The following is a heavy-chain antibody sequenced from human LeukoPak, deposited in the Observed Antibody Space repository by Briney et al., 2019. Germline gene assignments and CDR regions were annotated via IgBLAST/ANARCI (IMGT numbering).Heavy chain of an antibody. CDR3: ASTRRYSSRWDRGFLDY. Sequence: GGSLRLSCAAPGFTFSSYVMSWVRQAPGKGLEWVSAISGSGDTTYYADSVKGRFTISRDNSKNTLYLQMDTLRAEDTAVYYCASTRRYSSRWDRGFLDYWGQGTLVTVSS. D-gene: IGHD6-13*01. J-gene: IGHJ4*02. CDR1: GFTFSSYV. V-gene: IGHV3-23*01. CDR2: ISGSGDTT.